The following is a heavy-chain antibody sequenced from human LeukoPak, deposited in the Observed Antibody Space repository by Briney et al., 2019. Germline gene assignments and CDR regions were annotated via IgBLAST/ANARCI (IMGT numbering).Heavy chain of an antibody. Sequence: GGSLRLSCAASGFTFSSYAITWVRQAPGKGLEWVSAISGSGGSTYYADSVKGRFTISRDNSKDTLYLQMNSLRAEDTAVYYCAKRGGELGLYYYYYYMDVWGKGTTVTVSS. CDR2: ISGSGGST. J-gene: IGHJ6*03. CDR1: GFTFSSYA. V-gene: IGHV3-23*01. CDR3: AKRGGELGLYYYYYYMDV. D-gene: IGHD6-13*01.